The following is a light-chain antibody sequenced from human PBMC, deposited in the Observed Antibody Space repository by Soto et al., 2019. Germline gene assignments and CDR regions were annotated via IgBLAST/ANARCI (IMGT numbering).Light chain of an antibody. CDR2: EDN. CDR3: QSYDSVVV. J-gene: IGLJ2*01. Sequence: NFMLTQPHSVSESPGKTVTITCTRSSGSIASNYVPWYQQRPGSAPTTVIYEDNQRPSGVPDRFSGSIDSSSNSASLTISGLKTEDEADYYCQSYDSVVVFGGGTKVTVL. V-gene: IGLV6-57*04. CDR1: SGSIASNY.